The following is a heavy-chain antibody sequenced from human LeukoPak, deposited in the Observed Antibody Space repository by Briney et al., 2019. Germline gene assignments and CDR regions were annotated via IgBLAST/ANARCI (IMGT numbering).Heavy chain of an antibody. J-gene: IGHJ4*02. Sequence: GESLKISCKASGYRFTNYWIGWVRQMPGKGLEWMGIIYPGDSKTFYSPSFQGQVTISADKSITTAYLQWSSLKASDTAIYYCTRQPKPDFDYWGQGTLVTVPS. V-gene: IGHV5-51*01. CDR3: TRQPKPDFDY. CDR2: IYPGDSKT. CDR1: GYRFTNYW.